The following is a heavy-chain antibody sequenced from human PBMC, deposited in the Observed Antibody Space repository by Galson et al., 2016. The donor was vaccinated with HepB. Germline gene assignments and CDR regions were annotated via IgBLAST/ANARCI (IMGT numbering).Heavy chain of an antibody. V-gene: IGHV3-11*01. D-gene: IGHD2-15*01. CDR3: ARTHSGGTDYYYYAMDV. J-gene: IGHJ6*02. CDR2: ISSSGSTI. Sequence: SLRLSCAASGITFSDSYMTWIRQAPGKGLEWLSYISSSGSTIYYADSVKGRFTISRDNAKSSLYLQMNSLRAEDTAVYYCARTHSGGTDYYYYAMDVWGQGTTVTVSS. CDR1: GITFSDSY.